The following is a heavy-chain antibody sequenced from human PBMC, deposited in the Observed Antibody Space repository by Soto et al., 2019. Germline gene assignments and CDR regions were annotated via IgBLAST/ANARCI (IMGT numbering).Heavy chain of an antibody. CDR2: ISPDGSST. V-gene: IGHV3-74*01. Sequence: DVQLVESRGALVQPGGSLRLPCEASEFTFRTYWMHWVRQFPGKGLVWVSRISPDGSSTSYADSVRGRFTISRDNAKNTLYLQLNSLRVEDTAVYYCARGPSGSAFYVGDYWGQGTLVTVSS. D-gene: IGHD3-16*01. J-gene: IGHJ4*02. CDR3: ARGPSGSAFYVGDY. CDR1: EFTFRTYW.